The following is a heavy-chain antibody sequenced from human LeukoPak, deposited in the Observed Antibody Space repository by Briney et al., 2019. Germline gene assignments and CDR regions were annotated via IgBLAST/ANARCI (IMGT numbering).Heavy chain of an antibody. D-gene: IGHD6-13*01. V-gene: IGHV1-18*01. CDR2: ISAYNGNT. CDR3: AREMEIAGTSDY. CDR1: GYTFTSYG. J-gene: IGHJ4*02. Sequence: ASVKVSCKASGYTFTSYGISWVRQAPGQGLEWMGWISAYNGNTNYAQKLQGRVTMTTDTPTSTAYMELRSLRSDDTAVYYCAREMEIAGTSDYWGQGTLVTVSS.